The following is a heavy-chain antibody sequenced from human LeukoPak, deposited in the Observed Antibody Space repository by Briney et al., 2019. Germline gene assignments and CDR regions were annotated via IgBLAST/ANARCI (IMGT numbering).Heavy chain of an antibody. D-gene: IGHD4-17*01. CDR1: GGSFSGYY. CDR3: ARRFGLTVTTLNDY. CDR2: INHSGST. Sequence: SETLSLTCAVYGGSFSGYYWSWIRQPPGKGMEWIGEINHSGSTNYNPSLKSRDTISVDMAKNQFSLKLSSVTAADTAVYYRARRFGLTVTTLNDYWGQGTLVTVSS. V-gene: IGHV4-34*01. J-gene: IGHJ4*02.